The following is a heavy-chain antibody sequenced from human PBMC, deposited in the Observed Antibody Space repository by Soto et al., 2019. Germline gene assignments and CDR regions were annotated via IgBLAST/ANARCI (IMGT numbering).Heavy chain of an antibody. V-gene: IGHV3-7*01. Sequence: PGGSLRLSCAASGFTFNNYAMSWVRQAPGKGLEWVANIKQDGSEESYVDSVRGRFTVSRDNAKNSLYLQMNSLRAEDTAVYYCVRDVIGFWSGYYTGCFDYWGQGILVTVSS. CDR1: GFTFNNYA. D-gene: IGHD3-3*01. J-gene: IGHJ4*01. CDR2: IKQDGSEE. CDR3: VRDVIGFWSGYYTGCFDY.